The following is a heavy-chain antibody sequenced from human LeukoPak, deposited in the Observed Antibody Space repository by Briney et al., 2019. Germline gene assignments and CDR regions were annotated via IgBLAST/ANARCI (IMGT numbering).Heavy chain of an antibody. J-gene: IGHJ4*02. Sequence: KTGGSLRLSCAASGFTFSSYSMNWIRQAPGKGLEWVSSISSSSSYIYYADSVKGRFTISRDNAKNSLYLQMNSLRAEDTAVYYCARDRASSWSYSSGAGGNYWGQGTLVTVSS. CDR2: ISSSSSYI. CDR3: ARDRASSWSYSSGAGGNY. V-gene: IGHV3-21*01. CDR1: GFTFSSYS. D-gene: IGHD6-19*01.